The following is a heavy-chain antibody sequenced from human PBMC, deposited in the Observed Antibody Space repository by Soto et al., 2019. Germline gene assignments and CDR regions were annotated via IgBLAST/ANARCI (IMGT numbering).Heavy chain of an antibody. CDR3: AKGPFGVVTGNWFDP. Sequence: GGSLRLSCAASGFTFSSYGMHWVRQAPGKGLEWVAVISYDGSNKYYADSVKGRFTISRDNSKNTLYLQMNSLRAEDTAVYYCAKGPFGVVTGNWFDPWGHGTLVTVSS. CDR2: ISYDGSNK. V-gene: IGHV3-30*18. D-gene: IGHD3-3*01. J-gene: IGHJ5*02. CDR1: GFTFSSYG.